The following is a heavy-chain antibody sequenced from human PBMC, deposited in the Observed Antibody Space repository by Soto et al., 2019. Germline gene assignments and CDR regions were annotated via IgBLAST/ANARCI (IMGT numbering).Heavy chain of an antibody. D-gene: IGHD6-19*01. V-gene: IGHV4-39*01. CDR2: IYYSGST. CDR3: SRHRRSSSGWYVTWYFQH. CDR1: EGYSRSSSCY. Sequence: SETLCLSCSVSEGYSRSSSCYWGWIRQPLGKGLEWIGSIYYSGSTYYNPSLKSRVTISVDTSKNQFSLKPSSVTAADTAVYYCSRHRRSSSGWYVTWYFQHLVQRSLVTVSS. J-gene: IGHJ1*01.